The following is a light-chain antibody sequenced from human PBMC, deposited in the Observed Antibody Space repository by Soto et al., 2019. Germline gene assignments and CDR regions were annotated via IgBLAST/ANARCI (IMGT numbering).Light chain of an antibody. CDR1: QSVSRY. CDR3: QQRTNRPPWT. J-gene: IGKJ1*01. CDR2: DAS. V-gene: IGKV3-11*01. Sequence: EIVLTQSPATLCLSPGERATLSCRASQSVSRYLAWYQQKPGQAPRLLIYDASNRATGIPVRFSGSGSGTDFTLTICSLEPEDVAVYCCQQRTNRPPWTFGQGTKVDI.